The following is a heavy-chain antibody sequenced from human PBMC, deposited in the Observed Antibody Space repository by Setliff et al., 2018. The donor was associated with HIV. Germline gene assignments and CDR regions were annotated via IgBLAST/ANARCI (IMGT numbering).Heavy chain of an antibody. CDR3: ASGQVVVPNDAFDI. J-gene: IGHJ3*02. D-gene: IGHD2-15*01. CDR2: ISSSSTYI. V-gene: IGHV3-21*01. CDR1: GFTFSSYS. Sequence: GESLKISCAASGFTFSSYSMNWVRQAPGKGLEWVSSISSSSTYIYYADSVKGRFTISRDNAKNSLYLQMNSLRVEDTAVYYCASGQVVVPNDAFDIWGQGTMVTVSS.